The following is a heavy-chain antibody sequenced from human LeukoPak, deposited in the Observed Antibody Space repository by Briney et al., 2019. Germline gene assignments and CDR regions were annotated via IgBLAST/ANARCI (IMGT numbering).Heavy chain of an antibody. CDR3: AGDCSSTSCNLPVDY. CDR2: IYYSGST. D-gene: IGHD2-2*01. J-gene: IGHJ4*02. Sequence: PSETLSLTCTVSGGSVSSGSYYWSWIRQPPGKGLEWIGYIYYSGSTNYNPSLKSRVTISVDTSKNQFSLKLSSVTVADTAVYYCAGDCSSTSCNLPVDYWGQGTLVTVSS. V-gene: IGHV4-61*01. CDR1: GGSVSSGSYY.